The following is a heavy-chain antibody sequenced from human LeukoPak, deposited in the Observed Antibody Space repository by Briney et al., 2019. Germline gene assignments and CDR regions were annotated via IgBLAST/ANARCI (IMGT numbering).Heavy chain of an antibody. CDR1: GLTVITND. CDR3: ARGVEPLAANTLAY. Sequence: PGGSLTPSRAASGLTVITNDMTWVRPPRGKRREWGAFLYSDGNTKYAHSVQGRFTISRDNSKNTLYLEMNRLSPDDTAVYYCARGVEPLAANTLAYWGQGTLVTVSS. V-gene: IGHV3-53*01. D-gene: IGHD1-14*01. CDR2: LYSDGNT. J-gene: IGHJ4*02.